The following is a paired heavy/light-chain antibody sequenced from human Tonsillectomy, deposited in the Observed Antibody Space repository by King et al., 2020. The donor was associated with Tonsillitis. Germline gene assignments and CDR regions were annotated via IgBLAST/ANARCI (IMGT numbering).Heavy chain of an antibody. Sequence: QVQLQQWGAGLLKPSETLSLTCGVYDGSFSHYYWSWIRQSPGKGLEWMGEVHHTGSTNYNPSLQSRLTISVDTSKNQFSLRLSSVTAADTAVYYCARGRRLIVVSTDIFANYFDPWGQGTLVTVSS. V-gene: IGHV4-34*02. CDR2: VHHTGST. J-gene: IGHJ5*02. D-gene: IGHD3-22*01. CDR3: ARGRRLIVVSTDIFANYFDP. CDR1: DGSFSHYY.
Light chain of an antibody. CDR3: QQSYSTPYT. V-gene: IGKV1-39*01. CDR1: ESISSY. Sequence: DIQMTQSPSSLSASVGDRVTITCRASESISSYLNWYQHKPGNAPKLLIYAASSLESGVPSRFSGSGSGTEFTLTIWSLQPEDFATYYCQQSYSTPYTFAQGTRLDIK. J-gene: IGKJ2*01. CDR2: AAS.